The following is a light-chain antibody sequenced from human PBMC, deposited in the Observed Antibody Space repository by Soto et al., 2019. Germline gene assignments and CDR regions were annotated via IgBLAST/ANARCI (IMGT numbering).Light chain of an antibody. CDR3: QQYGSSPYT. CDR2: GAS. CDR1: QSVGDN. Sequence: EIVMTQSPATLSVSPGEGATLSCRASQSVGDNLAWYQRRPGQAPRLLIYGASNRATGIPARFSGSGSGTEFTLTISRLEPEDFAVYYCQQYGSSPYTFGQGTKLEIK. V-gene: IGKV3-15*01. J-gene: IGKJ2*01.